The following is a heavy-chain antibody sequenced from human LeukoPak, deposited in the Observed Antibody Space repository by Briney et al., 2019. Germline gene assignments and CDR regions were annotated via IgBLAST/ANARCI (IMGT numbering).Heavy chain of an antibody. CDR1: GFIFNNYA. CDR3: GRAMDV. CDR2: ISWNSGSI. J-gene: IGHJ6*02. Sequence: PGGSLRLSCAGSGFIFNNYAMHWVRQPPGKGLEWISGISWNSGSIDYADPVKGRFTISRDNAKNSVYLQMNSLRAEDAAVYYCGRAMDVWGQGTTVTVSS. V-gene: IGHV3-9*01.